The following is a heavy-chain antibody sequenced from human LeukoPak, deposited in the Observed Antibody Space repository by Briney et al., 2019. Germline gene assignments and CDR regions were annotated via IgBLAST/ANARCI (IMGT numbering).Heavy chain of an antibody. D-gene: IGHD2-8*01. V-gene: IGHV5-51*01. CDR3: ARLVDCTNGVCYRFDY. J-gene: IGHJ4*02. Sequence: GESLKISCQGSGYSFTSFWIGWVRQMPGKGLEWMGIIYPGDSDTRYSPSFQGQVTISADKSISTAYLQWSSLKASDTAMNYCARLVDCTNGVCYRFDYWGQGTLVTVSS. CDR1: GYSFTSFW. CDR2: IYPGDSDT.